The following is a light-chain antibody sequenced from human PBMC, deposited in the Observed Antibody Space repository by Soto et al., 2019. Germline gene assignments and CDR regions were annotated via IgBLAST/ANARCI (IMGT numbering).Light chain of an antibody. Sequence: DIQMTQSPSSLSASVGDRVTITCRASQSISSYLNWYQQKPGKAPKLLIYAASSLQSGVPSRFSGSGSGTDFTLTISSLQPEDFATYYCQPSYSTPPTITFGPGTKVDIK. CDR1: QSISSY. V-gene: IGKV1-39*01. CDR2: AAS. CDR3: QPSYSTPPTIT. J-gene: IGKJ3*01.